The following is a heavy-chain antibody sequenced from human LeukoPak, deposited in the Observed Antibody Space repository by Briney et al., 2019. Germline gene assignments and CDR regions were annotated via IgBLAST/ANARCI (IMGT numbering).Heavy chain of an antibody. CDR1: GFTFSSYS. CDR3: AKDKGDSSSWLPYYYYYMDV. Sequence: PGGSLRLSCAASGFTFSSYSMNWVHQAPGKGLEWVAYIRYDGSNKYYADSVKGRFTISRDNSKNTLYLQMNSLRAEDTAVYYCAKDKGDSSSWLPYYYYYMDVWGKGTTVTVSS. V-gene: IGHV3-30*02. J-gene: IGHJ6*03. D-gene: IGHD6-13*01. CDR2: IRYDGSNK.